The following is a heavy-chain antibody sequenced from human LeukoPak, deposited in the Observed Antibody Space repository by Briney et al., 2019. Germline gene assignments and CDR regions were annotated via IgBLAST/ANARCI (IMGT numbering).Heavy chain of an antibody. J-gene: IGHJ4*02. CDR2: IWYDGSNK. CDR1: GFTFSSYG. CDR3: ARPHTYDFWSGYYTYYFDY. D-gene: IGHD3-3*01. V-gene: IGHV3-33*01. Sequence: GGSLRLSCAASGFTFSSYGMHWVRQAPGKGLEWVAVIWYDGSNKYYADSVKGRFTISRDNSKNTLYLQMNSLRAEDTAVYYCARPHTYDFWSGYYTYYFDYWGQGTLVTVSP.